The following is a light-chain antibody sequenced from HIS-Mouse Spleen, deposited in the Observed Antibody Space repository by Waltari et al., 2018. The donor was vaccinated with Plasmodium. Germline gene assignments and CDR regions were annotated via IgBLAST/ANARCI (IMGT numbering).Light chain of an antibody. Sequence: QSALTQPASVSGSPGQSITISCTGTSSDVGSYNLVSWYQQHPGKAPKLRIYEGSKRASGVSNRFSGSKSGNTASLTISGLQAEDEADYYCCSYAGSSTFVFGGGTKLTVL. CDR1: SSDVGSYNL. V-gene: IGLV2-23*03. CDR3: CSYAGSSTFV. CDR2: EGS. J-gene: IGLJ3*02.